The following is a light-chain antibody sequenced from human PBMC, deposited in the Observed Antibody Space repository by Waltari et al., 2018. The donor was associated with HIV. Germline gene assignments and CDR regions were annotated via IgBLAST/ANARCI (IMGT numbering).Light chain of an antibody. Sequence: ETVITQPPGALSVSPGERVPLSCRASQIVSTNLAWYQQKPGQPPRLLIYGASARATDGPARFSGSGSGTEFNLSIAALRSEDLAVYFCQQYNSWPLTFGPGSKVNIK. V-gene: IGKV3-15*01. CDR3: QQYNSWPLT. CDR1: QIVSTN. CDR2: GAS. J-gene: IGKJ3*01.